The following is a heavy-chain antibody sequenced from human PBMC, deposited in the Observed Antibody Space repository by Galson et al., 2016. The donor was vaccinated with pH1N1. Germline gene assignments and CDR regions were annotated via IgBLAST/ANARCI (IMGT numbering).Heavy chain of an antibody. CDR1: GFTFSTYW. Sequence: LRLSCAASGFTFSTYWMHWVRQAPGKGLEWVANIKQDGSEKYYLDSVKGRFTISRDNAKESLFLQMNSLRAEDTAVYYCAKGGLAPGDYWGQGTLVTVSS. J-gene: IGHJ4*02. CDR2: IKQDGSEK. D-gene: IGHD6-19*01. V-gene: IGHV3-7*01. CDR3: AKGGLAPGDY.